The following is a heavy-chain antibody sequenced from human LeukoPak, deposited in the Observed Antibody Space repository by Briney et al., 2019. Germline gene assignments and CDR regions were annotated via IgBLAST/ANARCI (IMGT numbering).Heavy chain of an antibody. V-gene: IGHV4-39*07. CDR2: IYYSGST. CDR3: ARAALLNWFDP. CDR1: GGSISSSSYY. J-gene: IGHJ5*02. D-gene: IGHD2/OR15-2a*01. Sequence: PSETLSLTCTVSGGSISSSSYYWGWIRQPPGKGLEWIGSIYYSGSTCYNPSLKSRVTISVDTSKNQFSLKLSSVTAADTAVYYCARAALLNWFDPWGQGTLVTVSS.